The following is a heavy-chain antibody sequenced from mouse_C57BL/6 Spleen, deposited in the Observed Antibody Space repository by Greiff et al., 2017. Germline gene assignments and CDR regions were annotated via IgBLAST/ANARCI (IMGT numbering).Heavy chain of an antibody. Sequence: QVQLQQSGAELVRPGTSVKVSCKASGYAFTNYLIEWVKQRPGQGLEWIGVINPGSGGTNYNEKFKGKATLTADKSSSTAYMQLSSLTSEDSAVYVWARKFYDGYYVPFAYWGQGTLVTVSA. CDR1: GYAFTNYL. V-gene: IGHV1-54*01. J-gene: IGHJ3*01. CDR2: INPGSGGT. CDR3: ARKFYDGYYVPFAY. D-gene: IGHD2-3*01.